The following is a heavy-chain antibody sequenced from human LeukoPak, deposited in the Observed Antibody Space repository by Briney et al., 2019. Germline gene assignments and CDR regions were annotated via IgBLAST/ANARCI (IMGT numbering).Heavy chain of an antibody. CDR2: IYSGGST. V-gene: IGHV3-53*01. CDR1: GFTFSSYW. Sequence: GGSLRLSCAASGFTFSSYWMHWVRQAPGKGLEWVSVIYSGGSTYYADSVKGRFTISRDNSKNTLYLQMNSLRAEDTAVYYCARDPAAAGLDAFDIWGQGTMVTVSS. CDR3: ARDPAAAGLDAFDI. J-gene: IGHJ3*02. D-gene: IGHD6-13*01.